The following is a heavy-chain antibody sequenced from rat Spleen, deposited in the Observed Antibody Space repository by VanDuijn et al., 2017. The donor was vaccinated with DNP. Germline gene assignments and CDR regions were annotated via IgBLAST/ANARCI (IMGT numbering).Heavy chain of an antibody. J-gene: IGHJ2*01. Sequence: QVQLQQSGTELAKPGSSVKISCKASGYTFTSYYIGWIKQTTRQGLEYIGYINTGSGGTNYNEKFKGKATLTVDKSSSIAFMQLSSLTPDDSAVYYCARPNYDGSYYYSYYFEYWGQGVMVTVSS. D-gene: IGHD1-12*02. CDR1: GYTFTSYY. CDR2: INTGSGGT. CDR3: ARPNYDGSYYYSYYFEY. V-gene: IGHV1-43*01.